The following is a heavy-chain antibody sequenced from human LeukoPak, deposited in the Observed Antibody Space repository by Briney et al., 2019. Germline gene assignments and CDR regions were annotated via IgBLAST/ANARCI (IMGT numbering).Heavy chain of an antibody. V-gene: IGHV1-18*01. CDR2: ISAYNGNT. D-gene: IGHD6-19*01. CDR1: GYTFTSDG. CDR3: AKDRLPYSSGWYIFDY. Sequence: SVKVSCKASGYTFTSDGISWVRQAPGQGLEWMGWISAYNGNTNYAQKLQGRVTMTTDTSTSTAYMELRSLRSDDTAVYYCAKDRLPYSSGWYIFDYWGQGTLVTVSS. J-gene: IGHJ4*02.